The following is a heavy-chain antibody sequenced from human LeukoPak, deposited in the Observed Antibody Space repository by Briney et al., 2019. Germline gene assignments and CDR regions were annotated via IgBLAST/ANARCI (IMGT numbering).Heavy chain of an antibody. D-gene: IGHD3-22*01. CDR3: ARVPPDYYDSSGYSEGLDY. CDR1: GYTFTSYG. J-gene: IGHJ4*02. Sequence: GASVKVSCKASGYTFTSYGISWVRQAPGQGLEWMGWISAYTGNTNYAQKLQGRVTMTTDTSTSTAYMELRSLRSDDTAVYYCARVPPDYYDSSGYSEGLDYWGQGTLVTVSS. CDR2: ISAYTGNT. V-gene: IGHV1-18*01.